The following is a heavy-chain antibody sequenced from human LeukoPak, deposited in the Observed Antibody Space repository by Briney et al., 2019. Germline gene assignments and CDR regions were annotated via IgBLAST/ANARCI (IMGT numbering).Heavy chain of an antibody. CDR3: ARQGCSGGSCYLDY. Sequence: SETLSLTCTVSGGSVSRGSYYWTWIRQPPGKGLEWNGYIYYSGTTNYNPSLKSRVTISVDTSKNQFSLKLGSVTAADTAVYYCARQGCSGGSCYLDYWGQGTLVSVSS. CDR1: GGSVSRGSYY. V-gene: IGHV4-61*01. D-gene: IGHD2-15*01. J-gene: IGHJ4*02. CDR2: IYYSGTT.